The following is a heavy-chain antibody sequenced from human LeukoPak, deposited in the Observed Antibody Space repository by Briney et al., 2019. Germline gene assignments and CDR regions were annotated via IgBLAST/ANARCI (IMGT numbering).Heavy chain of an antibody. Sequence: GGSLRLSCAASGFTFSSYSMNWVRQAPGKGLEWVSSISSSSSYIYYADSVKGRFTISRDNARNSLYLQMNSLRAEDTAVYYCARDGDYDFWSGSTPIDYWGQGTLVTVPS. J-gene: IGHJ4*02. V-gene: IGHV3-21*01. CDR1: GFTFSSYS. D-gene: IGHD3-3*01. CDR3: ARDGDYDFWSGSTPIDY. CDR2: ISSSSSYI.